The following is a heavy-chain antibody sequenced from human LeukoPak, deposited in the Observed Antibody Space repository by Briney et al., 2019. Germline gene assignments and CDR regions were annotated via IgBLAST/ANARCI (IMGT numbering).Heavy chain of an antibody. CDR1: GFTFSSYW. V-gene: IGHV3-7*03. D-gene: IGHD3-22*01. Sequence: GGSLRLSCAASGFTFSSYWMSWVRQAPGKGLEWVANIKQDGSAKNYGDSVKGRFTISRDNAKNSLYLQMNSLRAEDTAVYYCAKGDQTYYYDSSGYYYVRHFDYWGQGTLVTVSS. CDR3: AKGDQTYYYDSSGYYYVRHFDY. J-gene: IGHJ4*02. CDR2: IKQDGSAK.